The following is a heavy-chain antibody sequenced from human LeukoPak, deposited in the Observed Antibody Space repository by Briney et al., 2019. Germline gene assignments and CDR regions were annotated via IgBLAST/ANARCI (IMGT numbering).Heavy chain of an antibody. D-gene: IGHD3-10*02. CDR3: AELGITMIGGV. CDR2: ISSSSSYI. J-gene: IGHJ6*04. V-gene: IGHV3-21*01. Sequence: GGSLRLSCAASGFTFSSYSMNWVRQAPGKGLEWFSSISSSSSYIYYADSVKGRFTISRDNAKNSLYLQMNSLRAEDTAVYYCAELGITMIGGVWGKGTAVTISS. CDR1: GFTFSSYS.